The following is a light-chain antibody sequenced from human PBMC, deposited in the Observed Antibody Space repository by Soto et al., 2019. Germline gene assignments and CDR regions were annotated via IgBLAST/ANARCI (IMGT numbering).Light chain of an antibody. CDR3: LQHNTYPCT. CDR2: AAS. CDR1: KDIRND. J-gene: IGKJ1*01. Sequence: DIQMTQSPSSLSASEGDRVTITCRASKDIRNDLVWYQQKPGKAPKRLIYAASSLQSGVPSRFSGSGSGTEFTLTISSLQPEDFATYYCLQHNTYPCTFGQGTKVDIK. V-gene: IGKV1-17*01.